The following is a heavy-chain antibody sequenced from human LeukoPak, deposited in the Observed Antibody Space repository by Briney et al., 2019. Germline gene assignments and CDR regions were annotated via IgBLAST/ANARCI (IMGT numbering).Heavy chain of an antibody. CDR2: INGDASST. D-gene: IGHD5-18*01. J-gene: IGHJ4*02. Sequence: QPGGSLRLSCAASGLTLSGYWMHWVRQAPGKGLVWVSRINGDASSTSYADSVEGRFTISRDNAKSTLYLQMNSLRVEDTAVYYCARARGNTYGYFEYWGQGTLVTVSS. CDR1: GLTLSGYW. CDR3: ARARGNTYGYFEY. V-gene: IGHV3-74*01.